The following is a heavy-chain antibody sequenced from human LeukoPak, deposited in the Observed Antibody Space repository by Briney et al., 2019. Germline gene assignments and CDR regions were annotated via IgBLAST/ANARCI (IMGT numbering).Heavy chain of an antibody. V-gene: IGHV3-23*01. D-gene: IGHD6-13*01. CDR3: AKGQQGPQQLVTNYFDY. CDR2: ISGSGGST. J-gene: IGHJ4*02. CDR1: GFTFSSYA. Sequence: GGSLRLSCAASGFTFSSYAMSWVRQAPGKGLEWVSAISGSGGSTYYADSVKGRFTISRDNSKNTLYLQMNSLGAEDTAVYYCAKGQQGPQQLVTNYFDYWGQGTLVTVSS.